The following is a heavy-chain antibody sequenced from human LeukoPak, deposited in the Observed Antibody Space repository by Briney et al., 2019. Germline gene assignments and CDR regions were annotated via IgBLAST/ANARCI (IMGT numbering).Heavy chain of an antibody. CDR3: ARHHYSGLYNWFDP. J-gene: IGHJ5*02. Sequence: ESLKISCKGSGYSFTNYWLAWVRQMPGQGLEWMGIIYPGDSDTRYSPSFQGQVTISADKSISTAYLQWSGLKASDTAMYYCARHHYSGLYNWFDPWGQGTLVTVSS. CDR1: GYSFTNYW. CDR2: IYPGDSDT. D-gene: IGHD1-26*01. V-gene: IGHV5-51*01.